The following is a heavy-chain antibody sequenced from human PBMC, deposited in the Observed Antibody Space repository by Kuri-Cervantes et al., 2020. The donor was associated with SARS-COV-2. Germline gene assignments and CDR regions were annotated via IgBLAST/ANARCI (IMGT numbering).Heavy chain of an antibody. CDR1: GLTFSDAW. J-gene: IGHJ5*02. V-gene: IGHV3-15*01. D-gene: IGHD3-10*01. CDR2: FKSKTAGGTI. CDR3: ARGGTIGLSYNWFDP. Sequence: GGSLRLSCVVSGLTFSDAWMSWVRQTPGKGLEWIGRFKSKTAGGTIVYAAPVQGRFTISRDDSRNTLYLQMNSLKTEDTAVYYCARGGTIGLSYNWFDPWGQGTLVTVSS.